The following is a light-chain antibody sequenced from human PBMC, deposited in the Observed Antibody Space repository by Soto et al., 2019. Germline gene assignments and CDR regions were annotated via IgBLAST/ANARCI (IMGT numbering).Light chain of an antibody. Sequence: EVVLTQSPGTLSLSPGERATLSCRASQSVTSRFVAWYQQKPGQSPRLLIYGASNRASDIPDRFSGSGSGRDFTLTISRLEPVDVAMYYCQQYGSSLHTFGQGTRVEIQ. CDR3: QQYGSSLHT. J-gene: IGKJ1*01. CDR1: QSVTSRF. CDR2: GAS. V-gene: IGKV3-20*01.